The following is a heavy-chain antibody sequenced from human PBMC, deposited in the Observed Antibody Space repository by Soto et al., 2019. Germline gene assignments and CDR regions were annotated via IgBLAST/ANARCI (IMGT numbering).Heavy chain of an antibody. D-gene: IGHD4-17*01. Sequence: QVQLVESGGGVVQPGRSLRLSCEASGFTFSIFGMHWVRQAPGKGLEWVAVISYDGNNKYYADSVKGRFTISRDNSKNPLDLQMDSLRAEDTAVYYCAKDHLQTTVTTPSYWGQGTLVTVSS. CDR2: ISYDGNNK. CDR1: GFTFSIFG. CDR3: AKDHLQTTVTTPSY. V-gene: IGHV3-30*18. J-gene: IGHJ4*02.